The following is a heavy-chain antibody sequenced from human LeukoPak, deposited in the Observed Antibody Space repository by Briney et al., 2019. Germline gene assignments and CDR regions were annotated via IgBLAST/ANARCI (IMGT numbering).Heavy chain of an antibody. J-gene: IGHJ4*02. CDR3: GGGYSYGYVDY. CDR2: IYYSGST. V-gene: IGHV4-59*01. Sequence: SETLSLTCTVSGGSISSYYWSWIRQPPGKGLEWIGYIYYSGSTNYNPSLKSRVTISVDTSKNQFSLKLSSVTAADTAVYYRGGGYSYGYVDYWGQGTLVTVSS. D-gene: IGHD5-18*01. CDR1: GGSISSYY.